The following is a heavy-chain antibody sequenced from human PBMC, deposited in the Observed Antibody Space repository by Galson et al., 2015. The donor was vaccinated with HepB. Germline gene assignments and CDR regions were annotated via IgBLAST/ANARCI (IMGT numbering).Heavy chain of an antibody. Sequence: SLRLSCAASGFTFSSYSMNWVRQAPGKGLEWVSYISSSSSTIYYADSVKGRFTISRDNAKNSLYLQMNSLRDEDTAVYYCARDPKLLSYSSGWYFDLWGRGTLVTVSS. J-gene: IGHJ2*01. CDR2: ISSSSSTI. V-gene: IGHV3-48*02. CDR1: GFTFSSYS. CDR3: ARDPKLLSYSSGWYFDL. D-gene: IGHD6-19*01.